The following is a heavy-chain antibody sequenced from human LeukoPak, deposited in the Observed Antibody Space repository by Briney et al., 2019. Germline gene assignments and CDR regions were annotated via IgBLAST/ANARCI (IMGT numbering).Heavy chain of an antibody. V-gene: IGHV4-34*01. CDR1: GGSFDGYY. Sequence: PSETLSLTCAVFGGSFDGYYWSWSRQPPGKGLEWIGEITYDGSTNYNPSLKSRVTISVDTSKIQFSLNLSSVTAADTAIYYCARGLASGYPPIPFDYWGQGTQVTVSS. J-gene: IGHJ4*02. CDR2: ITYDGST. CDR3: ARGLASGYPPIPFDY. D-gene: IGHD3-3*01.